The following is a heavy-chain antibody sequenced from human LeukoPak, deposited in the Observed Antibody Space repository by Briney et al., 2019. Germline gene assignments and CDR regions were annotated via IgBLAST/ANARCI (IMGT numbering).Heavy chain of an antibody. CDR1: GFSFSSYE. D-gene: IGHD5-24*01. Sequence: PGGSLRLSCAASGFSFSSYEMNWVRQAPGKGLEWVSYISSSGSTKYYADSVKGRFTISRDNARNSLYPQMNSLRADDTAVYYCARGERWLLPPTDYWGQGTLVTVSS. CDR3: ARGERWLLPPTDY. J-gene: IGHJ4*02. V-gene: IGHV3-48*03. CDR2: ISSSGSTK.